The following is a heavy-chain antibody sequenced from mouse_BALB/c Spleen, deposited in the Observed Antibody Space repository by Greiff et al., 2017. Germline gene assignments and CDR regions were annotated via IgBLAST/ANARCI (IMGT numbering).Heavy chain of an antibody. J-gene: IGHJ1*01. CDR2: ISSGSSTI. CDR3: ARDYDGYRYFDV. D-gene: IGHD2-3*01. CDR1: GFTFSSFG. Sequence: DVHLVESGGGLVQPGGSRKLSCAASGFTFSSFGMHWVRQAPEKGLGWVAYISSGSSTIYYADTVKGRFTISRDNPKNTLFLQMTSLRSEDTAMYYCARDYDGYRYFDVWGAGTTVTVSS. V-gene: IGHV5-17*02.